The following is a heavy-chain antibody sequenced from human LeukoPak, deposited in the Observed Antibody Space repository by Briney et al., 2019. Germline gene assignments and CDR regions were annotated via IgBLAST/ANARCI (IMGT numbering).Heavy chain of an antibody. Sequence: GGSLRLSCAASGFTVSSNYMSWVRQAPGKGLEWVSVIYSGGSTYYADSVKGRFTISRDNSKNTLYLQMNSLRAEDTAVYYCAKDDIVVVPAARFDPWGQGTLVTVSS. V-gene: IGHV3-53*01. D-gene: IGHD2-2*01. CDR2: IYSGGST. CDR3: AKDDIVVVPAARFDP. J-gene: IGHJ5*02. CDR1: GFTVSSNY.